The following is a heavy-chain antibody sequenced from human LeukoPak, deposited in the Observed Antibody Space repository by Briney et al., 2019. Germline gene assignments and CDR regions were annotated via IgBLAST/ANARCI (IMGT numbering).Heavy chain of an antibody. CDR3: TRGSQWELLGSCDY. V-gene: IGHV3-48*04. CDR2: IARSGSSA. Sequence: GGSLRLSCAACGFIFTTYSMIWVRQAPGKGLEWVSYIARSGSSAHYADSVKGRFTISRDNAKNSLYLQMNSLRAEDTAVYYCTRGSQWELLGSCDYWGQGTLVSVSS. CDR1: GFIFTTYS. J-gene: IGHJ4*02. D-gene: IGHD3-22*01.